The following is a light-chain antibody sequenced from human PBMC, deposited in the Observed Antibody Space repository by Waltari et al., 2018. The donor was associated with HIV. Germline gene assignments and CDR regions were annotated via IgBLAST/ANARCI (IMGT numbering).Light chain of an antibody. CDR2: RND. CDR1: NHNVHNQE. Sequence: QAGLTQPPSVSTDLRQTATLTCTGNNHNVHNQEPAWLQQHQGHPPKLLFYRNDNRPSGISERFSASRSGNTASLTITGLQPEDEADYYCSSWDFSLSAWVFGGGTKLTVL. V-gene: IGLV10-54*01. J-gene: IGLJ3*02. CDR3: SSWDFSLSAWV.